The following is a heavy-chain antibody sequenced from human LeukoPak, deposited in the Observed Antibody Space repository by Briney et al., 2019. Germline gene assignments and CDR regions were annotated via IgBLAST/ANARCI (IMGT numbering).Heavy chain of an antibody. J-gene: IGHJ4*02. CDR1: GDSLRSSNW. Sequence: PSETLSLTCAVSGDSLRSSNWWSWVRQPPGKGLEWIGEIYHSGTTNYNPSLKSRATISMDTSKNQFSLKLSSVTAADTAVYYCATHDSGYDWAFDYWGQGTLVTVSS. D-gene: IGHD5-12*01. V-gene: IGHV4-4*02. CDR3: ATHDSGYDWAFDY. CDR2: IYHSGTT.